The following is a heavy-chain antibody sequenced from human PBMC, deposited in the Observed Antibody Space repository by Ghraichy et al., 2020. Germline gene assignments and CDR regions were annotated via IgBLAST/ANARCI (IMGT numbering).Heavy chain of an antibody. J-gene: IGHJ3*02. CDR1: GYRFSSYW. CDR3: ARSTISPSNDGFDI. V-gene: IGHV5-51*01. CDR2: IYPSDSDT. Sequence: GESLNISCKGSGYRFSSYWIGWVRHMPGKGLEWMGIIYPSDSDTRYNQSFQGQVTISADKSISTAYLQWSSLKASDTAIYYCARSTISPSNDGFDIWGQGTMVTVSS. D-gene: IGHD3-3*01.